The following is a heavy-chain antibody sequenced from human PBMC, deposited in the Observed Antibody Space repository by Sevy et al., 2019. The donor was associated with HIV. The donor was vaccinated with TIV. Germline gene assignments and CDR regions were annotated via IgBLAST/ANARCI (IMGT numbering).Heavy chain of an antibody. Sequence: GGSLRVSCAASGFTFDDYAMHWVRQAPGKGLEWVSGISWNSGSIGYADSVKGRFTISRDNAKNSLYLQMNSLRAEDTALYYCAKEGSSGMFGELFKTPTYYYYYGMDVWGQGTTVTVSS. J-gene: IGHJ6*02. CDR2: ISWNSGSI. CDR1: GFTFDDYA. V-gene: IGHV3-9*01. D-gene: IGHD3-10*02. CDR3: AKEGSSGMFGELFKTPTYYYYYGMDV.